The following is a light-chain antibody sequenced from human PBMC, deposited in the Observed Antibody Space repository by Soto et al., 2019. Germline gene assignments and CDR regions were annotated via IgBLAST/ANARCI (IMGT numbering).Light chain of an antibody. CDR1: NSNIESNT. V-gene: IGLV1-44*01. CDR2: SNN. Sequence: QSVLTQPPSASGTPGQRVTISCSGSNSNIESNTVNWYQQLPGTAPKLLIYSNNQRPSGVPDQFSGSKSGTSASLAISGLQSDDESDYYCAAWDDSLNGHVVFGGGTKVTVL. CDR3: AAWDDSLNGHVV. J-gene: IGLJ2*01.